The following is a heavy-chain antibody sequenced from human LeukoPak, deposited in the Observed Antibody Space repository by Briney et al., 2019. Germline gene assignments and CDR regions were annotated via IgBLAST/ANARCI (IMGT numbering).Heavy chain of an antibody. CDR2: INPNSGGT. J-gene: IGHJ4*02. D-gene: IGHD6-13*01. CDR3: ARDMKGSSWYGTRPFDY. V-gene: IGHV1-2*02. Sequence: ASVKVSCKASGYTFTGYYMHWVRQAPGQGLEWMGWINPNSGGTNYAQKFQGRVTMTRDTSISTAYMELSRLRSDDTAVYYCARDMKGSSWYGTRPFDYWGQGTLVTVSS. CDR1: GYTFTGYY.